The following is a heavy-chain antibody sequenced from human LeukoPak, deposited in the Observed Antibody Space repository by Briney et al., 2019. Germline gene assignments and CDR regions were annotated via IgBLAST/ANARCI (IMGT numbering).Heavy chain of an antibody. J-gene: IGHJ4*02. V-gene: IGHV3-23*01. Sequence: GGSLRLSCAASGFTFSSYAMTWVRPAPGKWLEWVSTISDSGARTNYADSAKGRFTISRDNSMNTLYLQMNSLRADDTAVYYCASDYFLDYWGQGTLVTVSS. CDR2: ISDSGART. CDR1: GFTFSSYA. CDR3: ASDYFLDY. D-gene: IGHD6-25*01.